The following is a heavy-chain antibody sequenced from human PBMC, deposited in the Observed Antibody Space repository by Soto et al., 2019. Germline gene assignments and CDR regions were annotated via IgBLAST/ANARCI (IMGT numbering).Heavy chain of an antibody. CDR1: GGCISSGGYY. Sequence: PLSLTCTVSGGCISSGGYYWTWIRQHPGKGLEWIGYIYYSGSTYYNPSLKSRVTISVDTSKNQFSLKLSSVTAADTAVYYCAREKYYYGSGKDGMDVWGQGTTVTV. J-gene: IGHJ6*02. D-gene: IGHD3-10*01. CDR2: IYYSGST. V-gene: IGHV4-31*03. CDR3: AREKYYYGSGKDGMDV.